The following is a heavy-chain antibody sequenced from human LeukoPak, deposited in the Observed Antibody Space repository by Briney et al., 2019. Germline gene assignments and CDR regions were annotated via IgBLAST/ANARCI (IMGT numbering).Heavy chain of an antibody. D-gene: IGHD2-15*01. J-gene: IGHJ3*02. V-gene: IGHV4-61*02. Sequence: PSETLSLTCTVSGGSISSGSYYWSGIRQPAGKGLEGIGRIYTSGSTNYNPSLKSRVTISVDTSKNQFSLKLSSVTAADTAVYYCARDLYGRTLDAFDIWGQGTMVTVSS. CDR3: ARDLYGRTLDAFDI. CDR2: IYTSGST. CDR1: GGSISSGSYY.